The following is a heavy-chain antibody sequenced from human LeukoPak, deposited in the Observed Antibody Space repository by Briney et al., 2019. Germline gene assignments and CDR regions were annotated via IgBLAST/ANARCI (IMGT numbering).Heavy chain of an antibody. D-gene: IGHD3-22*01. CDR2: IYHSGST. CDR3: ARINYYDSSGYSLYYYYYYMDV. V-gene: IGHV4-38-2*02. CDR1: GYSISSGYY. Sequence: SETLSLTCTVSGYSISSGYYWGWIRQPPGKGLEWIGSIYHSGSTYYNPSLKSRVTISVDTSKNQFSLKLSSVTAADTAVYYCARINYYDSSGYSLYYYYYYMDVWGKGTTVTVSS. J-gene: IGHJ6*03.